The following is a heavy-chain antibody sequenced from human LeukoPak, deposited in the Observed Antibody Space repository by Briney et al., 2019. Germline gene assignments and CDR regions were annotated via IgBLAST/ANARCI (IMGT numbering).Heavy chain of an antibody. CDR3: ASGGRVGDIFDI. Sequence: PGGSQRLSCAASGFSFSCHWMYWIRQAPGKGLVWVSRMNSGGSSIGYADSVKGRFTISRDNANNMLFLQMNSLRVEDTAVYFCASGGRVGDIFDIWGQGTMVTVSS. J-gene: IGHJ3*02. V-gene: IGHV3-74*01. CDR2: MNSGGSSI. CDR1: GFSFSCHW. D-gene: IGHD2-21*01.